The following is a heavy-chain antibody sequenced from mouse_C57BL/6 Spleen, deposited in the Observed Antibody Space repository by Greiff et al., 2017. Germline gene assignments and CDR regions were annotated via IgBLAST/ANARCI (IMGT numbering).Heavy chain of an antibody. J-gene: IGHJ1*03. CDR2: INYDGSST. D-gene: IGHD1-2*01. CDR3: ARATAGWYFDV. CDR1: GFTFSDYY. Sequence: EVMLVESEGGLVQPGSSMKLSCTASGFTFSDYYVAWVRQVPEKGLEWVANINYDGSSTYYLDSLKSRFIISRDNAKNILYLQMSSLKSEDTATYYCARATAGWYFDVWGTGTTVTVSS. V-gene: IGHV5-16*01.